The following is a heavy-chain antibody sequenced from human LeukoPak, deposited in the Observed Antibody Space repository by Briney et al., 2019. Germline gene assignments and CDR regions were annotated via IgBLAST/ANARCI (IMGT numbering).Heavy chain of an antibody. V-gene: IGHV4-39*07. CDR3: ARDLNYYDSSGYDY. CDR1: GGSISSSSYY. Sequence: SSETLSLTCTVSGGSISSSSYYWSWIRQPPGKGLEWIGEINHSGNTNYNPSLKSRVTISVDTSKNQFSLKLSSVTAADTAMYYCARDLNYYDSSGYDYWGQGTLVTVSS. D-gene: IGHD3-22*01. J-gene: IGHJ4*02. CDR2: INHSGNT.